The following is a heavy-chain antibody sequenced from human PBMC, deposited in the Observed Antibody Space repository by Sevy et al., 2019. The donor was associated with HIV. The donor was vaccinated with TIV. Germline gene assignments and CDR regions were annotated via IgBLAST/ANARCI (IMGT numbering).Heavy chain of an antibody. J-gene: IGHJ6*02. D-gene: IGHD3-9*01. V-gene: IGHV4-59*01. CDR2: MYYNGQP. CDR3: ARAGGNTDWGMDV. Sequence: SETLSLTCTVSGGSISSYYWSWIRQPPGKGLEAIGYMYYNGQPYYNPSLNSRVTVSLDKSQNQLSLPLSSVTAAAAAVYYCARAGGNTDWGMDVWGQGTTVTVSS. CDR1: GGSISSYY.